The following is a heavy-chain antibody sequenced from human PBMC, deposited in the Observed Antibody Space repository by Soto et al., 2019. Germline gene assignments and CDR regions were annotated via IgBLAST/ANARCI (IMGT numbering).Heavy chain of an antibody. CDR3: AREKWFGELSYYGMDV. CDR1: GYTFTGYY. V-gene: IGHV1-2*04. Sequence: ASVKVSCKASGYTFTGYYMHWVRQAPGQGLEWMGWINPNSGGTNYAQKFQGWVTMTRDTSISTAYMELSRLRSDDTAVYYCAREKWFGELSYYGMDVWGQGTTVTVAS. J-gene: IGHJ6*02. CDR2: INPNSGGT. D-gene: IGHD3-10*01.